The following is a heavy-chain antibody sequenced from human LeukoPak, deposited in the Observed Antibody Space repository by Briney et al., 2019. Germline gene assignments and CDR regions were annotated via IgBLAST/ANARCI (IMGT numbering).Heavy chain of an antibody. CDR2: INPNSGRI. J-gene: IGHJ4*02. D-gene: IGHD6-19*01. V-gene: IGHV1-2*02. CDR3: ARDQRLVAGTFYFDY. CDR1: GYTFIGYY. Sequence: GASVKVSCKASGYTFIGYYIHWVRQAPGQGLEWMGWINPNSGRINYAQKFQGRVTMTRDTSISTAYMELSRLRSDDTAVYYCARDQRLVAGTFYFDYWGQGTLVTVSS.